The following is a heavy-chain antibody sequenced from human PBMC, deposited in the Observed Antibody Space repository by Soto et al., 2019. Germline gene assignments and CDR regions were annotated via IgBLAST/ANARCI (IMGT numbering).Heavy chain of an antibody. Sequence: EVQLLESGGGLVQPGGSLRLSCAASGFTFSSYAMSWVRQAPGKGREWVSAISGSGGSTYYADSVKGRFTISRDNSKNTLYLQMNSLRAEDTAVYYCAKDNRYYYGSGSYYNWFDPWGQGTLVTVSS. CDR2: ISGSGGST. CDR3: AKDNRYYYGSGSYYNWFDP. J-gene: IGHJ5*02. D-gene: IGHD3-10*01. CDR1: GFTFSSYA. V-gene: IGHV3-23*01.